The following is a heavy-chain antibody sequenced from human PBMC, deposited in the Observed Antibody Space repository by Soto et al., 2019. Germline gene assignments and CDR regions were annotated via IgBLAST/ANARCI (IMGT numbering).Heavy chain of an antibody. Sequence: SETLSLTCTVSGGPISSGGYYWSCIRQHPGKGLEWIGYICYSGSTYYNPSLKSRVTISVDTSKNQFSLKLSSVTAADTAVYYCARDLFETGYYASSGPSGMDVWGQGTTVTVSS. J-gene: IGHJ6*02. D-gene: IGHD3-22*01. CDR3: ARDLFETGYYASSGPSGMDV. CDR1: GGPISSGGYY. V-gene: IGHV4-31*03. CDR2: ICYSGST.